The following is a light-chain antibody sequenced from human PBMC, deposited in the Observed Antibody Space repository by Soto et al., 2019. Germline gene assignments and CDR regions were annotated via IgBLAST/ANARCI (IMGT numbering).Light chain of an antibody. J-gene: IGLJ2*01. Sequence: QSALTQPASVSGSPGQSITISCTGTSSDVGGYNYVSWYQQHPGKAPKLMIYEVSNRPSGVSNRFSGSKSGNTCSLTVYGLQAEDEADYYWSSYTSSSAHVVFSGGTKVTVL. CDR1: SSDVGGYNY. CDR2: EVS. CDR3: SSYTSSSAHVV. V-gene: IGLV2-14*01.